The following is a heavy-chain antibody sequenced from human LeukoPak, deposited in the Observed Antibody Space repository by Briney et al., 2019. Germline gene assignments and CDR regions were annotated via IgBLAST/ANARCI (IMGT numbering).Heavy chain of an antibody. CDR1: GGSISSYY. J-gene: IGHJ4*02. V-gene: IGHV4-59*08. CDR2: IYYSGST. CDR3: ARFGNDFWSGYYSDY. Sequence: PSETLSLTCTVSGGSISSYYWSWIRQPPGKGLEWIGYIYYSGSTNYNPSLKSRVTISVDTSKNQFSLKLSSVTAADTAVYYCARFGNDFWSGYYSDYWGQGTLVTVSS. D-gene: IGHD3-3*01.